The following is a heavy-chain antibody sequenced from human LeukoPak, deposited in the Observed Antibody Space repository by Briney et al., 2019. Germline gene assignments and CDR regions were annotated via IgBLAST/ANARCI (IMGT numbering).Heavy chain of an antibody. D-gene: IGHD5-24*01. CDR1: GYTFTGYY. Sequence: ASVKVSCKASGYTFTGYYMHWVRQAPGQGLEWMGWINPNSGGTNYAQKFQGRVTMTRDTSISTAYMELSRLRSDDTAVYYCARGVSRVEMATSGFDYWGQGTLVPVSS. J-gene: IGHJ4*02. V-gene: IGHV1-2*02. CDR2: INPNSGGT. CDR3: ARGVSRVEMATSGFDY.